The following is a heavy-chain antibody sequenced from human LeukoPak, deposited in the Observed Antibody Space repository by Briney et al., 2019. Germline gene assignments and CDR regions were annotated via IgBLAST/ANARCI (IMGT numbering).Heavy chain of an antibody. Sequence: SETLSLTCTVSGGSISSYYWSWIRQPPGKGLEWIGYIYYSGSTNYNPSLKSRVTISVDTSKNQFSLKLSSVTAADTAVYYCARDRWIQPWGANYYYYGMDVWGQGTTVTVSS. CDR2: IYYSGST. V-gene: IGHV4-59*01. CDR1: GGSISSYY. CDR3: ARDRWIQPWGANYYYYGMDV. D-gene: IGHD5-18*01. J-gene: IGHJ6*02.